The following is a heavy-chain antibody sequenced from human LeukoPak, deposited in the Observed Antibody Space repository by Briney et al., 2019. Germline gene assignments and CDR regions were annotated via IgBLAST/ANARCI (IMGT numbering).Heavy chain of an antibody. J-gene: IGHJ6*03. V-gene: IGHV4-61*02. D-gene: IGHD3-22*01. CDR3: ARVPTPSRSSGYYYGSLGYYYYYMDV. CDR1: GGSLSSVSYY. CDR2: IYSRGST. Sequence: SQTLSLTCTVPGGSLSSVSYYWSWIRQPAGKGLEWIGRIYSRGSTNYNPSLKSRVTISVDTSKNQFSLKLSSVTAADMAVYYCARVPTPSRSSGYYYGSLGYYYYYMDVWGKGTTVTVSS.